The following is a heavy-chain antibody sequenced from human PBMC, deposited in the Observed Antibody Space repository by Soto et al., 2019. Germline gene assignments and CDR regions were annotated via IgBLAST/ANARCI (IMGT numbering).Heavy chain of an antibody. Sequence: ASVKVSCKASGYTFTAYYIHCVRQAPGQGLEWMGWINPNSGGTHYAQKFQGRVTMTGDTSLSTAYMELTSLRSDDTAVYYCARTNIRGNYFYSLDVWGQGTTVTVSS. V-gene: IGHV1-2*02. J-gene: IGHJ6*02. CDR2: INPNSGGT. CDR3: ARTNIRGNYFYSLDV. D-gene: IGHD3-16*01. CDR1: GYTFTAYY.